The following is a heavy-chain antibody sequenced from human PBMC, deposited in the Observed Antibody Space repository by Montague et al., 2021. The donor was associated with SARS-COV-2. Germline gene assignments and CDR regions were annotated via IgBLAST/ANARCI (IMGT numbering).Heavy chain of an antibody. CDR3: ARHYGATLPADD. CDR2: TYDSGSA. V-gene: IGHV4-59*08. D-gene: IGHD4-17*01. Sequence: SETLSLTCTVSGGSISSYYWSWFRQPPGKGLEWIGYTYDSGSANYNPSLTSRVTMSVDTSKNQFSLKVNSVTAADTAVYYCARHYGATLPADDWGQGTLVTVSS. CDR1: GGSISSYY. J-gene: IGHJ4*02.